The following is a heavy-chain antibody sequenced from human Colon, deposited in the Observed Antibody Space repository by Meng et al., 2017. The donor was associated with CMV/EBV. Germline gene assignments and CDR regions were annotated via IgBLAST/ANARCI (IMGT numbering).Heavy chain of an antibody. CDR3: AKALNLVVPAAAYFHS. D-gene: IGHD2-2*01. V-gene: IGHV3-23*01. CDR2: ITGSGDVT. Sequence: GESLKISCAASGFIFDKFGMHWVRRAPGKGLEWVSAITGSGDVTYYADSVKGRFTISRDNSKSTLYLQMNSLRAEDTAVYFCAKALNLVVPAAAYFHSWGNGTLVTVSS. CDR1: GFIFDKFG. J-gene: IGHJ4*01.